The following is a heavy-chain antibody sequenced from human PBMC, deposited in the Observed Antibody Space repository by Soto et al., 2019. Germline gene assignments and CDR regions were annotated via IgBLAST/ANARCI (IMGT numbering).Heavy chain of an antibody. D-gene: IGHD2-15*01. CDR2: IYYSGST. CDR3: ARRKGVVAAYYYYYGMDV. J-gene: IGHJ6*02. V-gene: IGHV4-39*01. CDR1: GGSISSSSYY. Sequence: PSETLSLTCTVSGGSISSSSYYWGWIRQPPGKGLEWIGSIYYSGSTYYNPSLKSRVTISVDTSKNQFSLKLSSVTAADTAVYYCARRKGVVAAYYYYYGMDVWGQGTTVTVSS.